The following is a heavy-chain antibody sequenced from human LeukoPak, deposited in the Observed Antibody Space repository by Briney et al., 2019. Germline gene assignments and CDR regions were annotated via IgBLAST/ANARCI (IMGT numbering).Heavy chain of an antibody. D-gene: IGHD2-15*01. CDR2: ISSSSSYT. CDR3: ARGYCSGGTCYTFDP. CDR1: GFTFSDYY. J-gene: IGHJ5*02. Sequence: PGGSLRLSCAASGFTFSDYYMSWIRQAPGKGLEWVSYISSSSSYTNYADSVKGRFTISRDNAKNSLYLQMNSLKTEDTAVYYCARGYCSGGTCYTFDPWGQGTLVTVSS. V-gene: IGHV3-11*05.